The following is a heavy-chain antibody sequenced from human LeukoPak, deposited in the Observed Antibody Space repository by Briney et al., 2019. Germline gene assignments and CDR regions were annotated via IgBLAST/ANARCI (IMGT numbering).Heavy chain of an antibody. J-gene: IGHJ4*02. CDR1: GFTFSKYW. Sequence: GGSLRLSCTASGFTFSKYWMLWVRQAPGKGLESVSRINTDGTVTTYADSVKGRFTVSRDNANNTMFLQMNSVRDEDTAVYYCATKQWLAPPPDSWGQGTPVTVSS. CDR2: INTDGTVT. CDR3: ATKQWLAPPPDS. D-gene: IGHD6-19*01. V-gene: IGHV3-74*01.